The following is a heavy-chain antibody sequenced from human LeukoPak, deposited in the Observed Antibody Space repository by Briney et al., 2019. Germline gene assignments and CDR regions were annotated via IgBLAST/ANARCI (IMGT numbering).Heavy chain of an antibody. V-gene: IGHV3-23*01. D-gene: IGHD1-1*01. J-gene: IGHJ4*02. CDR2: ITGSGGNT. CDR1: GFTFSSYA. Sequence: GGSLRLSCAASGFTFSSYAMSWVRQAPGKGLEWVSAITGSGGNTYYADSVKGRFTISRDNSENMVYLQMNSLRAEDTAVYYCAKDRALWSFDYWGQGTLVTVSS. CDR3: AKDRALWSFDY.